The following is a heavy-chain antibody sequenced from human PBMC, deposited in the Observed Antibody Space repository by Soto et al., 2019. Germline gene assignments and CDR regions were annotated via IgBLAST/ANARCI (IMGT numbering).Heavy chain of an antibody. CDR3: VRHAKLTSVTANVGYYYGLDI. J-gene: IGHJ6*02. Sequence: LRLSCGASGFTLSSYDMSWVRLAPGKGLEWVSVIGSSGGGTYYADSVKGRFTISRDNSKLYLQMSRLRAEDTALYMCVRHAKLTSVTANVGYYYGLDIWGQGTTVTVSS. V-gene: IGHV3-23*01. CDR1: GFTLSSYD. CDR2: IGSSGGGT. D-gene: IGHD4-4*01.